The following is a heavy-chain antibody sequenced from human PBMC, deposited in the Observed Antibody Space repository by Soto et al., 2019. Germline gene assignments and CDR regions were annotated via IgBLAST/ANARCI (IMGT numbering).Heavy chain of an antibody. CDR1: GFTVSSHA. J-gene: IGHJ3*02. CDR2: VTADGGT. D-gene: IGHD2-15*01. CDR3: APHVSCSGGSCQYDAFAI. Sequence: EVQVLESGGGLAQPGGSLRLSCEGSGFTVSSHAMTWIRQAPGKGPEWVSTVTADGGTYYADSVKGRFAMSRDTSDNTLDLQMNSLGAEDTAAYYCAPHVSCSGGSCQYDAFAIRGQGTMVTVSS. V-gene: IGHV3-23*01.